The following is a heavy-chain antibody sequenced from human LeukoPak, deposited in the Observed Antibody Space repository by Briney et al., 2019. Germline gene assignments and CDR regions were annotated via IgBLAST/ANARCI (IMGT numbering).Heavy chain of an antibody. D-gene: IGHD5-12*01. CDR2: ISWNSGNI. V-gene: IGHV3-9*01. Sequence: GGSLRLSCAASGFTLDDYAMHWVRQAPGKGLEWVSGISWNSGNIGSADSMKGRFTISRDNAKNSLYLQMNSLRAEDTALYYCAKDGGGYSYYGMDVWGQGTTVTVSS. J-gene: IGHJ6*02. CDR1: GFTLDDYA. CDR3: AKDGGGYSYYGMDV.